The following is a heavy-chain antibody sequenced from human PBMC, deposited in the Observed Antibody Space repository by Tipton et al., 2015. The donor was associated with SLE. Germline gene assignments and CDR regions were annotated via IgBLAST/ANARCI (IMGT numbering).Heavy chain of an antibody. CDR1: GFTFSSYW. D-gene: IGHD6-13*01. CDR3: ARGGYSSPSLLDY. CDR2: INSDGSST. J-gene: IGHJ4*02. V-gene: IGHV3-74*01. Sequence: SLRLSCAASGFTFSSYWMHWVRRAPGKGLVWVSRINSDGSSTNYADSVKGRFTISRDNAKNTLYLQMNSLRAEDTAVYYCARGGYSSPSLLDYWGQGTLVTVSS.